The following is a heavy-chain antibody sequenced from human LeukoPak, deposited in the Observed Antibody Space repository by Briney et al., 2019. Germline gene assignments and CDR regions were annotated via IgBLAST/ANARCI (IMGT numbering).Heavy chain of an antibody. Sequence: GGSLRLSCAASGSTFSSYAMSWVRQAPGKGLEWVSAISGSGGSTYYADSVKGRFTISRDNSKNTLYLQMNSLRAEDTAVYYCAKDYVWGSYRSLYYFDYWGQGTLVTVSS. V-gene: IGHV3-23*01. CDR1: GSTFSSYA. J-gene: IGHJ4*02. CDR2: ISGSGGST. CDR3: AKDYVWGSYRSLYYFDY. D-gene: IGHD3-16*02.